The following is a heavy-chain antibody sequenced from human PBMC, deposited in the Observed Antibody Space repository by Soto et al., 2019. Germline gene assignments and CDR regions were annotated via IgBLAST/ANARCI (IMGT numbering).Heavy chain of an antibody. V-gene: IGHV4-34*01. Sequence: SETLSLTCAVYGGSFSGYYWSWIRQPPGKGLEWIGEINHSGSTNYNPSLKSRVTISVDTSKNQFSLKLSSVTAADTAVYYCARGPPIVLMVYAIRWFDPWGQGTLVTVS. J-gene: IGHJ5*02. D-gene: IGHD2-8*01. CDR1: GGSFSGYY. CDR3: ARGPPIVLMVYAIRWFDP. CDR2: INHSGST.